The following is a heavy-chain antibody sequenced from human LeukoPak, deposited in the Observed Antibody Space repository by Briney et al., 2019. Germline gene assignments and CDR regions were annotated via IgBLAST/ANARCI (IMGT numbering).Heavy chain of an antibody. CDR2: IYYSGST. J-gene: IGHJ4*02. Sequence: PSETLSLTCTVSGGSISSGVYYWSWIRQHPGKGLEWIGYIYYSGSTYYNPSLKSRVTISVDTSKNQCTLKLSSVTDADTAVYYCARTTVVTGFDYWGQGTLVTVSS. CDR1: GGSISSGVYY. D-gene: IGHD4-23*01. V-gene: IGHV4-31*03. CDR3: ARTTVVTGFDY.